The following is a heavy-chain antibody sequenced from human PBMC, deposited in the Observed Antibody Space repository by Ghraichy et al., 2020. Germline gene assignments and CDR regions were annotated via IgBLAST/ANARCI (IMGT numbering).Heavy chain of an antibody. CDR3: AADFTGYSDQ. Sequence: GGSLRLSCAASGFTLSTYWVHWVRQAPGKGLVWVSRINPDGSRTDYADSVKGRFTISRDNAKNTLYLQMNSLRAEDTGVYFCAADFTGYSDQWGHGTLVTVSS. V-gene: IGHV3-74*01. CDR1: GFTLSTYW. D-gene: IGHD3-9*01. CDR2: INPDGSRT. J-gene: IGHJ4*01.